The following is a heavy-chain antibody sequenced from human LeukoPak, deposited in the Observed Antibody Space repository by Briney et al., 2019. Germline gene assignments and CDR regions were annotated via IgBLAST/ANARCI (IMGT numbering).Heavy chain of an antibody. J-gene: IGHJ4*02. CDR3: TRDLWLAANVY. CDR2: IKQDGSEK. V-gene: IGHV3-7*01. D-gene: IGHD6-19*01. Sequence: GGSLRLSCAASGFTFSTYWMSWVRQAPGKGLEWVANIKQDGSEKYYVDSVKGRFTISRDNAKNSLYLQMDGLTAEDTAAYYYTRDLWLAANVYWGQGTLVTVSS. CDR1: GFTFSTYW.